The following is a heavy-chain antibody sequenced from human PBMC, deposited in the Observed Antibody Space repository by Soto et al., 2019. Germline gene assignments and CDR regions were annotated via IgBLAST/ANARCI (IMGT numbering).Heavy chain of an antibody. D-gene: IGHD4-4*01. CDR1: GWSFSGYY. V-gene: IGHV4-34*01. CDR2: ITHSGST. J-gene: IGHJ6*02. Sequence: PXETLSLTCAVYGWSFSGYYWRWIRQPPGKGLDWVGEITHSGSTNYTPSLKSRVTISVDSSKNQFSLKLSSVTAADAAVYYCARQAVSSGYHYYYGLDVWGQGTTVTVSS. CDR3: ARQAVSSGYHYYYGLDV.